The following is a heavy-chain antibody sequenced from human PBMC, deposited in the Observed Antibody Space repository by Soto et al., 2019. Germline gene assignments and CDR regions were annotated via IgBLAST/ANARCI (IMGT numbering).Heavy chain of an antibody. V-gene: IGHV3-74*02. Sequence: EVQLVESVGGLVRPGWSLRLSCAASGFTFSSYWMHWVRQAPGKGLVWVSRMNEDGGTTDYADSVKGRFTISRDNAKNTLYLQMNSLRVEDTAVYYCACDLSGRADVWGQGTTVTVSS. J-gene: IGHJ6*02. D-gene: IGHD2-21*01. CDR3: ACDLSGRADV. CDR2: MNEDGGTT. CDR1: GFTFSSYW.